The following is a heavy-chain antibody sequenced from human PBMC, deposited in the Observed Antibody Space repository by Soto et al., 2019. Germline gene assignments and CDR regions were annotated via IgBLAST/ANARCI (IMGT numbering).Heavy chain of an antibody. V-gene: IGHV4-59*08. CDR1: GASITTYY. CDR3: ARHRYEHSSGYYSPYYFNY. D-gene: IGHD3-22*01. J-gene: IGHJ4*02. CDR2: VYHPGST. Sequence: PSETLSLTCDVSGASITTYYWSWIRQAPGKGLEWIGNVYHPGSTDYNSSLRSRVTISVDTSKNQFSLKLSSVTAADTAVYYCARHRYEHSSGYYSPYYFNYCRQGNMGAASS.